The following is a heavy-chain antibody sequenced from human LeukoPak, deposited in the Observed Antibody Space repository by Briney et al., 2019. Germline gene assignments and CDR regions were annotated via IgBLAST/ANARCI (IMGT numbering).Heavy chain of an antibody. D-gene: IGHD3-22*01. J-gene: IGHJ4*02. CDR3: TRRYYDSSGYYYSGARFDY. CDR2: IRSETYGGTT. CDR1: GFSFGDYS. Sequence: GGSLRLSCTASGFSFGDYSMNWVRQAPGKGLEWVGFIRSETYGGTTQYAASVKGRFTISRDDSKSIAYLQMNSLKTEDTAVYYCTRRYYDSSGYYYSGARFDYWGQGTLVTVSS. V-gene: IGHV3-49*04.